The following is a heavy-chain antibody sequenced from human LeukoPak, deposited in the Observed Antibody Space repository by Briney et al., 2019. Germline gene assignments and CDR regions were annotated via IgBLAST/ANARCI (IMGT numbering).Heavy chain of an antibody. D-gene: IGHD2-2*02. CDR2: IYYRGST. CDR3: ARVAYCSSSSCYRALDS. J-gene: IGHJ4*02. V-gene: IGHV4-59*01. CDR1: GGSISSYS. Sequence: SETLSLTCTVSGGSISSYSWSWIRQPPGKGLEWIGYIYYRGSTNYNPSLKSRVTISVDTSKNQFSLKLSSVTAADTAVYYCARVAYCSSSSCYRALDSWGQGTLVTVSS.